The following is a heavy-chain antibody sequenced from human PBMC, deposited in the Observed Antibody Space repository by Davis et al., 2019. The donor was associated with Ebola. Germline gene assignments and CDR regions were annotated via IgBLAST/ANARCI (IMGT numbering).Heavy chain of an antibody. CDR2: INVGNGNT. V-gene: IGHV1-3*01. J-gene: IGHJ6*04. CDR1: GFTLIKYA. CDR3: ATRVMVRGDYGLDV. Sequence: ASVKVSCKASGFTLIKYAIHWVRQAPGQRLEWMGWINVGNGNTKYSQKFQGRVTITRDTSATTAYMELSSLRSEDTAVYYCATRVMVRGDYGLDVWGKGTTVIVSS. D-gene: IGHD3-10*01.